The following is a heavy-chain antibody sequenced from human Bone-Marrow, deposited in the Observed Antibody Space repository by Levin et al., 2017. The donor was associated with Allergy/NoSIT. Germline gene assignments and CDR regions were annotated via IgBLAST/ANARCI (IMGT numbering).Heavy chain of an antibody. Sequence: SETLSLTCTVSGGSISSSSYYWGWIRQPPGKGLEWIGSIYYSGSTYYNPSLKSRVTISVDTSKNQFSLKLSSVTAADTAVYYCARQIVVVVANGNWFDPWGQGTLVTVSS. CDR2: IYYSGST. D-gene: IGHD2-15*01. CDR1: GGSISSSSYY. V-gene: IGHV4-39*01. J-gene: IGHJ5*02. CDR3: ARQIVVVVANGNWFDP.